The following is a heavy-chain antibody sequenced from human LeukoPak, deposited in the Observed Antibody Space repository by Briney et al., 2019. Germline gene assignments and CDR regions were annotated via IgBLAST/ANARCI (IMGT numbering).Heavy chain of an antibody. Sequence: PGGSLRLSCAASGFTFSSYSMNWVRQAPGKGLEWVSYISSSSSTIHYADSVKGRFTISRDNAKNSLYPQMNSLRAEDTAVYYCARDPHEYYYDSSGYLEGSFDYWGQGTLVTVSS. CDR1: GFTFSSYS. CDR2: ISSSSSTI. CDR3: ARDPHEYYYDSSGYLEGSFDY. D-gene: IGHD3-22*01. V-gene: IGHV3-48*01. J-gene: IGHJ4*02.